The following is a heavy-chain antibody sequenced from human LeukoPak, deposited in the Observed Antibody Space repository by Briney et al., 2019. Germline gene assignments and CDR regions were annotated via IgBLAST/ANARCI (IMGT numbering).Heavy chain of an antibody. CDR3: ARGLVYYDSNI. J-gene: IGHJ4*02. CDR1: GGSISSYY. Sequence: SSETLSLTCTVSGGSISSYYWSWIRQPPGKGLEWIGSIYYSGSTNYNPSLKSRVAISLDTSKTQFSLKLSSVTAADTAVYYCARGLVYYDSNIWGQGTLVTLSS. V-gene: IGHV4-59*12. D-gene: IGHD3-22*01. CDR2: IYYSGST.